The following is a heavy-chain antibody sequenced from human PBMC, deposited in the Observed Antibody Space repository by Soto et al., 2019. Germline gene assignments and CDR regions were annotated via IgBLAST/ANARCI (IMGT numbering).Heavy chain of an antibody. Sequence: EVQLVESGGGLVQPGGSLKLSCAASGFNFSGSAMHWVRQVSGEGLEWVGRIRIKANSYATAFAASVRGRFTISRDDSKSTAYLQMNSLKTEDTAVYYCATTICGGVRGAFDVWGQGTMVTVSS. CDR2: IRIKANSYAT. D-gene: IGHD3-3*01. CDR1: GFNFSGSA. J-gene: IGHJ3*01. V-gene: IGHV3-73*02. CDR3: ATTICGGVRGAFDV.